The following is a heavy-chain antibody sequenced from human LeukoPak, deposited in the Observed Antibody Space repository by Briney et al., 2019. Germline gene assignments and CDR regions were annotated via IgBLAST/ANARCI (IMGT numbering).Heavy chain of an antibody. J-gene: IGHJ4*02. Sequence: PGGSLRLSCAASGFTLSSMEMNWAGQAPGKGLEWVSYISSSGSTIYYADSVKGRFTISRDNAKNSLYLQMSSLRAEDTAVYYCARDRSYGSFIYWGQGTLVTVSS. CDR3: ARDRSYGSFIY. V-gene: IGHV3-48*03. CDR1: GFTLSSME. D-gene: IGHD5-18*01. CDR2: ISSSGSTI.